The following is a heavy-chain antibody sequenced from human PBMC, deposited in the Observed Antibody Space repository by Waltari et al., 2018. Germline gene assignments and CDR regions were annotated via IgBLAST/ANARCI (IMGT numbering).Heavy chain of an antibody. J-gene: IGHJ6*02. Sequence: QVQLQESGPGLVKPSETLSLTCTVSGGSISSHYWSWIRQPPGKGLEWIGYIYYSGSTNYNPSLKSRVTISVDTSKNQFSLKLSSVTAADTAVYYCARYETVQAGRGMDVWGQGTTVTVSS. CDR1: GGSISSHY. V-gene: IGHV4-59*11. CDR3: ARYETVQAGRGMDV. CDR2: IYYSGST. D-gene: IGHD3-10*01.